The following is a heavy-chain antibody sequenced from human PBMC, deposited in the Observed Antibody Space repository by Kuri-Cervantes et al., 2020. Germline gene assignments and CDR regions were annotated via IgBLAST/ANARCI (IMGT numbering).Heavy chain of an antibody. CDR2: IVVGSGVT. D-gene: IGHD6-13*01. Sequence: SVKVSCKASGFTFTSSAVQWVRQARGQRLEWMGWIVVGSGVTNYARKFQERITFTRDMSTSTAYMELSSLRSEDTAVYYCARRAALGIAAAGYWGQGTLVTVSS. V-gene: IGHV1-58*01. CDR3: ARRAALGIAAAGY. J-gene: IGHJ4*02. CDR1: GFTFTSSA.